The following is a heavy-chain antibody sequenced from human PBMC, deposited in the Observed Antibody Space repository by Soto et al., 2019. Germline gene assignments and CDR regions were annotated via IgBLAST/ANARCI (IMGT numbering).Heavy chain of an antibody. V-gene: IGHV3-48*01. Sequence: EVQLVESGGGLVQPGGSLRLSCAASGFTFSSYSMNWVRQAPGKGLEWVSYISSSSSTIYYADSVKGRFTISRDNAKNSLYLQMNSLRAEDTAVYYCARGEQLWTTNYGMDVWGQGTTVTVSS. CDR3: ARGEQLWTTNYGMDV. J-gene: IGHJ6*02. CDR1: GFTFSSYS. CDR2: ISSSSSTI. D-gene: IGHD5-18*01.